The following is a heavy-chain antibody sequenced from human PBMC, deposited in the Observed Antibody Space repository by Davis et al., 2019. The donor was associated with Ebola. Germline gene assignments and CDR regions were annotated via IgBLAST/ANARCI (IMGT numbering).Heavy chain of an antibody. CDR2: ISYDGSNK. J-gene: IGHJ4*02. CDR1: GFTFSSYA. CDR3: ARDASSGYYVDY. Sequence: GESLKISCAASGFTFSSYAMHWVRQAPGKGLEWVAVISYDGSNKYYADSVKGRFTISRDNSKNTLYLQMNSLRAEDTAVYYCARDASSGYYVDYWGQGTLVTVSS. D-gene: IGHD3-22*01. V-gene: IGHV3-30-3*01.